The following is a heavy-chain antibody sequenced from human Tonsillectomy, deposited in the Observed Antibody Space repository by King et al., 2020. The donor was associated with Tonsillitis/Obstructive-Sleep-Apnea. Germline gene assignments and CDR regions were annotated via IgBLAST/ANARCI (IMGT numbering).Heavy chain of an antibody. D-gene: IGHD3-3*01. V-gene: IGHV3-23*04. CDR1: GFTFSSYA. CDR3: AKDRAYYDFWSGYYNDYYYYMDV. J-gene: IGHJ6*03. CDR2: ISGSGGST. Sequence: VQLVESGGGLVQPGGSLRLSCAASGFTFSSYAMSWVRQAPCKGLEWVSAISGSGGSTYDADSVKGRFNRSRYNSKNTLYLKMNSLRAEDTAVYYCAKDRAYYDFWSGYYNDYYYYMDVWGKGTTVTVSS.